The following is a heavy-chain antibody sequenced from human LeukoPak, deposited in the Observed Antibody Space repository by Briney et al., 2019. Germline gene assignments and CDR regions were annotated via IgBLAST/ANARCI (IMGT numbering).Heavy chain of an antibody. J-gene: IGHJ4*02. CDR2: IYTSGST. Sequence: PSETLSLTCTVSGGSISSGSYYWSWIRQPAGKGLEWIGRIYTSGSTNYNPSLKSRVTISVDTSKNQFSLKLSSVTAADTAVYYCARVPANYFDYWGQGTLVTVSS. CDR3: ARVPANYFDY. CDR1: GGSISSGSYY. V-gene: IGHV4-61*02.